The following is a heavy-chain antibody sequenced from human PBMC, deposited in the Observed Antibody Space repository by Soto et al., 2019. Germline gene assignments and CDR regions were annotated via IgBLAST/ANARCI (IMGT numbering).Heavy chain of an antibody. D-gene: IGHD2-15*01. Sequence: ASVKVSCKASGYTFTGYYMHWVRQAPGQGLEWMGWINPNSGGTNYAQKFQGWVTMTRDTSISTAYMELSRLRSDDTAVYYCARDDCSGGSCYEASLDYWGQGTLVTVSS. J-gene: IGHJ4*02. CDR1: GYTFTGYY. CDR2: INPNSGGT. V-gene: IGHV1-2*04. CDR3: ARDDCSGGSCYEASLDY.